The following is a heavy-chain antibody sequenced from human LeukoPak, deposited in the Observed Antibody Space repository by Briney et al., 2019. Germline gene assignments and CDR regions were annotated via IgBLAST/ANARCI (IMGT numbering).Heavy chain of an antibody. J-gene: IGHJ4*02. CDR3: AREGRYYYDSSGTTGYYFDY. CDR1: GGSISSYY. V-gene: IGHV4-59*01. CDR2: FYYSGST. D-gene: IGHD3-22*01. Sequence: PSETLSLTCTVSGGSISSYYWSWIRQPPGKGLEWIGYFYYSGSTNYNPSLKSRVTISVDTSKNQFSLKLSSVTAADTAVYYCAREGRYYYDSSGTTGYYFDYWGQGTLVTVSS.